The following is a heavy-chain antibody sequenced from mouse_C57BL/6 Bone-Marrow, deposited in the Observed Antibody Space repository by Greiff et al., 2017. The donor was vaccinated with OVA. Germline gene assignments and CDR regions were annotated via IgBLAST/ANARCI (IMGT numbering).Heavy chain of an antibody. D-gene: IGHD1-1*01. J-gene: IGHJ4*01. CDR2: ISSGSSTI. Sequence: DVMLVESGGGLVKPGGSLKLSCAASGFTFSDYGMHWVRQAPEKGLEWVAYISSGSSTIYYADTVKGRFTISRDNAKNTLFLQMTSLRSEDTAMYYCARPGYYEAGDYAMDYWGQGTSVTVSS. CDR1: GFTFSDYG. CDR3: ARPGYYEAGDYAMDY. V-gene: IGHV5-17*01.